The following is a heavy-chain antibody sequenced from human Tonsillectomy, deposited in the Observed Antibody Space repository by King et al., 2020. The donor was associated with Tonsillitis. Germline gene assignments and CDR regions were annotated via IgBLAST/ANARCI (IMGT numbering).Heavy chain of an antibody. CDR3: ARDLYYDFWSGYTSYNWFDP. V-gene: IGHV3-74*01. Sequence: VQLVESGGGLVQPGGSLRLSCAASGFTFSSYWMHWVRQAPGKGLVWVSRINSDGSSTSYADSVKGRFTISRDNAKNTLYLQMNSLRAEDTAVYYCARDLYYDFWSGYTSYNWFDPWGQGTLVTVPS. J-gene: IGHJ5*02. D-gene: IGHD3-3*01. CDR2: INSDGSST. CDR1: GFTFSSYW.